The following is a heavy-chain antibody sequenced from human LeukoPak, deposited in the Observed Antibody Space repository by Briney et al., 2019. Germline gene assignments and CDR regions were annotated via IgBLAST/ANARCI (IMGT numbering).Heavy chain of an antibody. J-gene: IGHJ4*02. CDR3: AQGYSYGYWYFDY. D-gene: IGHD5-18*01. CDR1: GGSFSGYY. CDR2: INHSGST. Sequence: PSETLSLTCAVYGGSFSGYYWSWIRQPPGKGLEWIGEINHSGSTNYNPSLKSRVTISVDTSKNQFSLKLSSVTAADTAVYYCAQGYSYGYWYFDYWGQGTLVTASS. V-gene: IGHV4-34*01.